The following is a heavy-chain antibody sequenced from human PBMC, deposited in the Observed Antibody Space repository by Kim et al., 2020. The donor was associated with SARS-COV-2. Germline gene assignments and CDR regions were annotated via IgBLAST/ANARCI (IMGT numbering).Heavy chain of an antibody. V-gene: IGHV4-61*02. Sequence: SETLSLTCTVSGGSISSGSYYWSWIRQPAGKGLEWIGRIYTSGSTNYNPSLKSRVTISVDTSKNQFSLKLSSVTAADTAVYYCARDQLPVLRYFDHPQSHYYYGMDVWGQGTTVTVSS. D-gene: IGHD3-9*01. CDR1: GGSISSGSYY. CDR2: IYTSGST. CDR3: ARDQLPVLRYFDHPQSHYYYGMDV. J-gene: IGHJ6*02.